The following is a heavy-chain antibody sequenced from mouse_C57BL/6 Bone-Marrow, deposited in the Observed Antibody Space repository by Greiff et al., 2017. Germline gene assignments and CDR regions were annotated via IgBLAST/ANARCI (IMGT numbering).Heavy chain of an antibody. Sequence: EVQLQESGAELVRPGASVKLSCTASGFNIKDDYMHWVKQRPEQGLEWIGWIDPENGDTEYASKFQGKATITADTSSNTAYLQLSSLTSEDTAVYYCTFITAVPGDYWGQGTTLTVSS. D-gene: IGHD1-1*01. V-gene: IGHV14-4*01. CDR2: IDPENGDT. J-gene: IGHJ2*01. CDR1: GFNIKDDY. CDR3: TFITAVPGDY.